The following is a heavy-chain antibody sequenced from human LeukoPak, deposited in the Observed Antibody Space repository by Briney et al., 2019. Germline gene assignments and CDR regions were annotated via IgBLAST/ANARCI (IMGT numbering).Heavy chain of an antibody. J-gene: IGHJ3*02. CDR1: GGPIRSGDYY. V-gene: IGHV4-30-4*01. CDR2: IYYSGNT. Sequence: PSETLSLTCTVSGGPIRSGDYYWSWIRQPPGKGLEWIGYIYYSGNTYYNPSLKSRVTISVDTSKNQFSLKLSSVTAADTAVYYCARDNDNSGQDAFDIWGQGTMVSVSS. D-gene: IGHD3-22*01. CDR3: ARDNDNSGQDAFDI.